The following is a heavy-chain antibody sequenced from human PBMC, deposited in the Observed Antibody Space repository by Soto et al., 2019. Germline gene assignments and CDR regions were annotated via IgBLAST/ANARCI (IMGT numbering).Heavy chain of an antibody. Sequence: QVQLQESGPGLVKPSQTLSLTCTVSGGSTSSDNYWRWIRQPPGKGLEWIGHIYYSGNTDYNPSLKSRLAISIDTSKNQSSLNLSSVTAADTAVYFCAREGGESSDGLYYFDSWGQGSLVTVSS. CDR1: GGSTSSDNY. CDR3: AREGGESSDGLYYFDS. CDR2: IYYSGNT. J-gene: IGHJ4*02. D-gene: IGHD3-16*01. V-gene: IGHV4-30-4*01.